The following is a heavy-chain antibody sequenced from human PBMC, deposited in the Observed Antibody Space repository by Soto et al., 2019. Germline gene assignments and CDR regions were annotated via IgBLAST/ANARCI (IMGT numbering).Heavy chain of an antibody. CDR2: IIPIIGTA. D-gene: IGHD3-16*02. V-gene: IGHV1-69*06. CDR3: ARGSYRDDYFDY. CDR1: GGTFSSYA. Sequence: SVKVSCKASGGTFSSYAISWVRQAPGQGLEWMGGIIPIIGTANYAQKFQSRVTITADKSTSTAYMELSSLRSEDTAVYYCARGSYRDDYFDYWGQGTLVTVSS. J-gene: IGHJ4*02.